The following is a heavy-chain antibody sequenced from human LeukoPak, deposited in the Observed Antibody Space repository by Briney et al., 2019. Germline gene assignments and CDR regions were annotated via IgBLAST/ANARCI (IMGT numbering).Heavy chain of an antibody. V-gene: IGHV3-11*01. CDR1: GFTFSDYY. CDR3: AKASGSGYGKDYFDN. D-gene: IGHD1-26*01. CDR2: ISSSGSTI. Sequence: GGSLRLSCAASGFTFSDYYMSWIRQAPGKGLEWVSYISSSGSTIYYADSVKGRFTISRDNAKNTLYLQMNSLRAEDTAVYYCAKASGSGYGKDYFDNWGQGTLVTVSS. J-gene: IGHJ4*02.